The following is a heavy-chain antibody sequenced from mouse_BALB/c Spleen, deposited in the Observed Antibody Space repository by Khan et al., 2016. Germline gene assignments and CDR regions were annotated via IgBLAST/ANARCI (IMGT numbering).Heavy chain of an antibody. CDR1: GYTFTSYT. CDR2: INPSSGYT. CDR3: AREDYRSAWFAY. J-gene: IGHJ3*01. V-gene: IGHV1-4*01. Sequence: QVQLKQSGAELARPGASVKMSCKASGYTFTSYTMHWVKQRPGQGLEWIGYINPSSGYTNYNQKFKDKATLTADKSSSTAYMQLSSLTSEDSAVYYCAREDYRSAWFAYWGQGTLVTVSA. D-gene: IGHD2-14*01.